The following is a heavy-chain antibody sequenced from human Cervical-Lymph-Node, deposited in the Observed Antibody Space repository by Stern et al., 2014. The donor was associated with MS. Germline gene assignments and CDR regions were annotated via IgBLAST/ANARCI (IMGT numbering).Heavy chain of an antibody. D-gene: IGHD6-6*01. CDR1: GYTFPAHY. CDR3: ARTKDSSIAARPGEYHYVGMDV. CDR2: INPSGGST. V-gene: IGHV1-46*01. J-gene: IGHJ6*02. Sequence: QVQLMQSGAEVKKPGASVKISCKASGYTFPAHYIHWVRQAPGQGLEWMGLINPSGGSTTYAQKFQGRVTMTRDTSTSTVHMELSSLRSEDTAVYFCARTKDSSIAARPGEYHYVGMDVWGQGTTVTVPS.